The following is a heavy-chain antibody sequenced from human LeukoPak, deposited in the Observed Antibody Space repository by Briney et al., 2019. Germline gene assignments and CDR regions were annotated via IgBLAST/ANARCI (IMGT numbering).Heavy chain of an antibody. V-gene: IGHV1-69*05. D-gene: IGHD6-19*01. CDR1: GGTFSSYA. Sequence: GASVKVSCKASGGTFSSYAISWVRQAPGQGLEWMGGIIPIFGTTNYAQKFQGRVTITTDESTSTAYMELSSLRSEDTAVYYCARGSRIAVAGNFDYWGQGTLVTVSS. J-gene: IGHJ4*02. CDR2: IIPIFGTT. CDR3: ARGSRIAVAGNFDY.